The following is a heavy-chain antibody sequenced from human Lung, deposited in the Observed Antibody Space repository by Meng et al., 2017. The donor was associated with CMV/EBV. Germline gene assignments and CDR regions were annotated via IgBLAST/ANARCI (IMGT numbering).Heavy chain of an antibody. CDR2: INAGNGNT. J-gene: IGHJ4*02. Sequence: QAQPVQSGPEVKKPGASVKVSCKASDYTFTGYGVSWVRQAPGQRLEWMGWINAGNGNTKYSQKFQGRVTITRDTSASTAYMELSSLRSEDTAVYYCARDQGAWFGEAPRFDYWGQGTLVTVSS. CDR3: ARDQGAWFGEAPRFDY. D-gene: IGHD3-10*01. V-gene: IGHV1-3*01. CDR1: DYTFTGYG.